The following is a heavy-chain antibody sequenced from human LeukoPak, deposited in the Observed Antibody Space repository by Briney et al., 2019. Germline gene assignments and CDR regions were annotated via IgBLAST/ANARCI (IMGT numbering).Heavy chain of an antibody. CDR2: IYHSGST. CDR3: ASEDTGSFDY. V-gene: IGHV4-30-2*01. J-gene: IGHJ4*02. Sequence: SQTLSLICAVSGGSISSGGYSWSWIRQPPGKGLEWIGYIYHSGSTYYNPSLKSRVTISVDRSKNQFSLKLSSVTAADTAVYYCASEDTGSFDYWGQGTLVTVSS. CDR1: GGSISSGGYS. D-gene: IGHD2-8*02.